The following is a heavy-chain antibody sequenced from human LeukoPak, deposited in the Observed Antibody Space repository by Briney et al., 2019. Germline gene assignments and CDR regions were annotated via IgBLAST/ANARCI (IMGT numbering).Heavy chain of an antibody. CDR2: IKQDGSEK. J-gene: IGHJ3*02. V-gene: IGHV3-7*01. Sequence: GGSLRLSCAASGFTFSSYWMSWVRQAPGKGLEWVANIKQDGSEKYYVDSVKGRFTISRDNAKNSLHLQMNSLRAEDTAVYYCARVKDIVVVVAATAVAFDIWGQGTMVTVSS. CDR1: GFTFSSYW. D-gene: IGHD2-15*01. CDR3: ARVKDIVVVVAATAVAFDI.